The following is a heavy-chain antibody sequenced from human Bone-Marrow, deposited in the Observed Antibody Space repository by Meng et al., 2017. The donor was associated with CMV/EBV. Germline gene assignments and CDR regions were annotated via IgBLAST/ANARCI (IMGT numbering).Heavy chain of an antibody. CDR3: AKDYGRYSYAFDI. D-gene: IGHD3-10*01. CDR1: GFTFSSYW. Sequence: GESLKISCAASGFTFSSYWMSWVRQAPGKGLEWVANIKQDGSEKYYVDSVKGRFTISRDNFKNTLFLQMNSLRAEDTAVYYCAKDYGRYSYAFDIWGQGTMVTVSS. J-gene: IGHJ3*02. V-gene: IGHV3-7*01. CDR2: IKQDGSEK.